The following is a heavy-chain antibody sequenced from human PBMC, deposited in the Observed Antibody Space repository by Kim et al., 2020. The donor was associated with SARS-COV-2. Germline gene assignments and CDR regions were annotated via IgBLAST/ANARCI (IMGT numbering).Heavy chain of an antibody. CDR1: GYTFTSYY. Sequence: ASVKVSCKASGYTFTSYYMHWVRQAPGQGLEWMGIINPSGGSTSYAQKFKGRVTMTRDTSTSTVYMELSSLRSEDTAVYYCARDLTSTTVKWSWYYYYGMDVWGQGTTVTVSS. CDR2: INPSGGST. D-gene: IGHD4-4*01. J-gene: IGHJ6*02. CDR3: ARDLTSTTVKWSWYYYYGMDV. V-gene: IGHV1-46*01.